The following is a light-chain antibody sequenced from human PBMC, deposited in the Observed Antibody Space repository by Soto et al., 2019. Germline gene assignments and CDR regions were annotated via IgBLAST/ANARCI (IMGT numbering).Light chain of an antibody. V-gene: IGKV3-11*01. CDR1: QSVGSA. Sequence: EIVLTQSPATLSLSPGERATLSCRASQSVGSALAWYQQKPGQTPRLLIYDASSRATGIPARFSGSGSGTDFTLTISSLEPEEFAVYYCQQRSNWPPYTFGPGTKVDIK. CDR2: DAS. CDR3: QQRSNWPPYT. J-gene: IGKJ3*01.